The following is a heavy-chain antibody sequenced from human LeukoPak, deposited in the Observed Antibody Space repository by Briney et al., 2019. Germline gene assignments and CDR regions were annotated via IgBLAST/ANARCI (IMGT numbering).Heavy chain of an antibody. D-gene: IGHD3-3*01. CDR3: ARLIVNDFWSGYYNFDY. Sequence: SETLSLTCTVSGGSISSSSYYWGWIRQPPGKGLEWIGSIYYSGSTYYNPSLKSRVTISVDTSKNQFSLKLSFVTAADTAVYYCARLIVNDFWSGYYNFDYWGQGTLVTVSS. J-gene: IGHJ4*02. CDR2: IYYSGST. V-gene: IGHV4-39*01. CDR1: GGSISSSSYY.